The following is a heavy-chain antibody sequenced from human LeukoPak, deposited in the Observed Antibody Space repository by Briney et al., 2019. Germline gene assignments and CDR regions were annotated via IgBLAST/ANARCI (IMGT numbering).Heavy chain of an antibody. V-gene: IGHV4-30-2*01. J-gene: IGHJ4*02. CDR3: ARWEQQLVPSGH. CDR2: IYHSGST. CDR1: GGSISSGGYY. D-gene: IGHD6-13*01. Sequence: SETLSLTCTVSGGSISSGGYYWSWIRQPPGKGLEWIGYIYHSGSTYYNPSLKGRVTISVDRSKSQFSLKLSSVTAADTAVYYCARWEQQLVPSGHWGQGTLVTVSS.